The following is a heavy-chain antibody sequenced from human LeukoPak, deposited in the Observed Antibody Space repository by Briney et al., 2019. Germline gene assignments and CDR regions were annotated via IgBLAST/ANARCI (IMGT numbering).Heavy chain of an antibody. V-gene: IGHV3-74*01. Sequence: PGGSLRLSCAASGFTVSSNYMSWVRQAPGKGLVWVSRIYRDGSNTDYADSVKGRFIISRDNVKNTLYLQMNSLRADDTAVYYCARDGDAYNFDFWGQGALVTVSS. CDR2: IYRDGSNT. J-gene: IGHJ4*01. D-gene: IGHD5-24*01. CDR1: GFTVSSNY. CDR3: ARDGDAYNFDF.